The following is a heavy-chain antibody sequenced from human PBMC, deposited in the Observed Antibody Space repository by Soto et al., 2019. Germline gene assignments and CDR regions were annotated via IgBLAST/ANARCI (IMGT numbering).Heavy chain of an antibody. D-gene: IGHD3-10*01. J-gene: IGHJ4*02. V-gene: IGHV5-51*01. CDR1: GYTFSKYW. Sequence: GESLKISCKGSGYTFSKYWVGWVRQTPGKGLEWMGMIYPGDSDARYSPSFEGQATFSVDKSINTAYLQWNSLKASDTAMYYCARQGGXYNTMSDYWGQGTLFTVSS. CDR2: IYPGDSDA. CDR3: ARQGGXYNTMSDY.